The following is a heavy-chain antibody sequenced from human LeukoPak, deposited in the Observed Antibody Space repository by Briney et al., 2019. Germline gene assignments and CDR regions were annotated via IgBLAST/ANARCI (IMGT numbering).Heavy chain of an antibody. CDR3: ARDGSCSLTDY. V-gene: IGHV1-69*05. Sequence: ASVKVSCKASGGTFSSYAIIWVRQAPGQGLEWMGRSIPIFWTANYAQKFQGRGTITTDESTSPAYMELSSLSSEDTAVSYCARDGSCSLTDYWGQGTLVTVSS. J-gene: IGHJ4*02. CDR1: GGTFSSYA. D-gene: IGHD3-22*01. CDR2: SIPIFWTA.